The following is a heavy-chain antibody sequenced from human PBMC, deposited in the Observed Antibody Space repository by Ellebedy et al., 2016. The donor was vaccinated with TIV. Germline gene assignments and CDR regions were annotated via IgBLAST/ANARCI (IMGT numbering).Heavy chain of an antibody. CDR2: ISYDGSNK. J-gene: IGHJ1*01. CDR3: ARGPLPITIFGVVIIGDEYFQH. CDR1: SFISISYT. Sequence: GESLKISXAASSFISISYTMHWFREAPGRGVERVGVISYDGSNKYYADSVKGRFTISRDNSKNTLYLQMNSLRAEDTAVYYCARGPLPITIFGVVIIGDEYFQHWGQGTLVTVSS. D-gene: IGHD3-3*01. V-gene: IGHV3-30-3*01.